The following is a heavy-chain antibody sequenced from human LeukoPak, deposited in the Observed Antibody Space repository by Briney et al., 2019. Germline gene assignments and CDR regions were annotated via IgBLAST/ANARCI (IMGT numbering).Heavy chain of an antibody. V-gene: IGHV4-61*08. CDR3: ARARNYYDSSGYYYEGDAFDI. CDR1: GASISSGDYY. Sequence: SETLSLTCSVSGASISSGDYYWNWIRQPPGKGLECIGYIYYSGSTHYNPSLKSRVTISVDTSKNQFSLKLSSVTAADTAVYFCARARNYYDSSGYYYEGDAFDIWGQGTMVTVSS. D-gene: IGHD3-22*01. J-gene: IGHJ3*02. CDR2: IYYSGST.